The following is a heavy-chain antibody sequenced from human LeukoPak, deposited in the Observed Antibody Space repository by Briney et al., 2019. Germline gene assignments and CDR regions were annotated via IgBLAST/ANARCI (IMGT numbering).Heavy chain of an antibody. V-gene: IGHV4-31*03. CDR3: VRRGSSSYWYFDL. J-gene: IGHJ2*01. CDR1: GGSISSGGYY. Sequence: SETLSLTCTVSGGSISSGGYYWSWIRQHPGKGLEWIGYIYYTGSTYSNPSLKSRVIISVDTSKNQFSLKLSSVTAADTAVYFCVRRGSSSYWYFDLWGRGTLVTVSS. D-gene: IGHD6-13*01. CDR2: IYYTGST.